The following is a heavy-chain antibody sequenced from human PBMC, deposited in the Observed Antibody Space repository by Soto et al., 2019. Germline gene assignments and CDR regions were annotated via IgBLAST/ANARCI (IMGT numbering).Heavy chain of an antibody. CDR2: INTDGSNT. D-gene: IGHD2-15*01. CDR1: GYTFTSYA. J-gene: IGHJ5*02. CDR3: AREFCSGGNCYTYFFDP. Sequence: SCKTSGYTFTSYAIHWVRHAPGKGLVWVSHINTDGSNTNYADSVKGRFTISRDNAKSTLFLQMNSLRDEDTAVYYCAREFCSGGNCYTYFFDPWGQGIPVTVSS. V-gene: IGHV3-74*01.